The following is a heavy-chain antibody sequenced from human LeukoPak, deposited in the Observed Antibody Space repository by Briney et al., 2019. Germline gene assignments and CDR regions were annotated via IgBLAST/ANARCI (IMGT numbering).Heavy chain of an antibody. J-gene: IGHJ3*02. V-gene: IGHV4-59*01. CDR1: GGSISSYY. CDR3: ARFHDILTGSDTPGRAFDI. D-gene: IGHD3-9*01. CDR2: IYYSGST. Sequence: SETLSLTCTVPGGSISSYYWSWIRQPPGKGLEWIGYIYYSGSTNYNPSLKSRVTISVDTSKNQFSLKLSSVTAADTAVYYCARFHDILTGSDTPGRAFDIWGQGTMVTVSS.